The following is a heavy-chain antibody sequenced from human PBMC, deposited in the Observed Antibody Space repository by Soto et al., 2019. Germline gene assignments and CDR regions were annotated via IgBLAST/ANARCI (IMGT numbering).Heavy chain of an antibody. CDR3: ARAIVGATTVYYHYGMDV. D-gene: IGHD1-26*01. Sequence: SVKVSCKASGGTFSSYAISWVRQAPGQGLEWMGGIIPIFGTANYAQKFQGRVTITADESTSTAYMELSSLRSEDTAVYYCARAIVGATTVYYHYGMDVWGQATTVTISS. V-gene: IGHV1-69*13. CDR1: GGTFSSYA. J-gene: IGHJ6*02. CDR2: IIPIFGTA.